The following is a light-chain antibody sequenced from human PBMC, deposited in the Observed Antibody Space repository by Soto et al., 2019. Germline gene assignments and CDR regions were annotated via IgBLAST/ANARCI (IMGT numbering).Light chain of an antibody. V-gene: IGKV1-39*01. CDR1: QSINTY. J-gene: IGKJ1*01. CDR3: QQTYTTPWT. Sequence: DLQMTQCPSSLSASVGDKVTITCRASQSINTYLSWYQKKPGEPPNLLLYTSSSLRSGVPSRFSGSGSGTDFTLTISSLQPEDFATYYCQQTYTTPWTFGQGTKVEIK. CDR2: TSS.